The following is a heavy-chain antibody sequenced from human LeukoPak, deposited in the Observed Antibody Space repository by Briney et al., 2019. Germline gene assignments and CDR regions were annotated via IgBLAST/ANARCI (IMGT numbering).Heavy chain of an antibody. CDR2: IYPGDSDT. V-gene: IGHV5-51*01. J-gene: IGHJ4*02. CDR1: GYRFTSYW. CDR3: ARAPPPGSSSWYEPTHFDY. Sequence: GESLQISCQGSGYRFTSYWIGWVRQVPGKGLEWMGIIYPGDSDTRYSPSFQGQVTISADKSISTAYLQWSSLKASDTAMYYCARAPPPGSSSWYEPTHFDYWGQGTLVTVSS. D-gene: IGHD6-13*01.